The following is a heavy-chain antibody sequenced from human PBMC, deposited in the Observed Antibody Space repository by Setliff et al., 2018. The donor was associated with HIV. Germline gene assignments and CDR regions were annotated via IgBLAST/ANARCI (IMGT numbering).Heavy chain of an antibody. CDR1: GDSVSSRSYY. D-gene: IGHD3-22*01. CDR3: ARLGDNSDWRSNYFFYYMDV. V-gene: IGHV4-39*01. CDR2: IYFNGIT. Sequence: SETLSLTCSVSGDSVSSRSYYWGWIRQSPGKGLEWIGSIYFNGITHDNPSLKSRVTTSVDTSKDQFSLSLISMTAADSAVYYCARLGDNSDWRSNYFFYYMDVWGKGVTVTVSS. J-gene: IGHJ6*03.